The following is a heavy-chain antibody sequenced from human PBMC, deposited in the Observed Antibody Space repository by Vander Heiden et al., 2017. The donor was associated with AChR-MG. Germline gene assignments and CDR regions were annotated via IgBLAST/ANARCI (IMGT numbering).Heavy chain of an antibody. CDR3: ARVSPQNLFDP. CDR1: GGSVSNDNYY. CDR2: IHYSGRT. J-gene: IGHJ5*02. Sequence: QVQLQESGPGLVKPSETLSLTCTVPGGSVSNDNYYWSWIRQPPGKGLEWMGYIHYSGRTIYNPSLKSRVTISVDTSRNQFSLKLSSVTAADTAVYYCARVSPQNLFDPWGQGTLVTVSS. V-gene: IGHV4-61*01.